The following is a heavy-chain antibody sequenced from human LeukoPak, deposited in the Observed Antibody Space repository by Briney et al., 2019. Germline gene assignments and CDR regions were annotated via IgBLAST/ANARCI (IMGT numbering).Heavy chain of an antibody. CDR3: ASPYSGYAGLYYMDV. CDR1: GFTFSSYW. D-gene: IGHD3-22*01. Sequence: GGSLRLSCAASGFTFSSYWMHWVRQAPGKGLVWVSRINSDGSSTSYADSVKGRFTISRDNAKNTLYLQMNSLRAEDTAVYYCASPYSGYAGLYYMDVWGKGTTVTVSS. V-gene: IGHV3-74*01. CDR2: INSDGSST. J-gene: IGHJ6*03.